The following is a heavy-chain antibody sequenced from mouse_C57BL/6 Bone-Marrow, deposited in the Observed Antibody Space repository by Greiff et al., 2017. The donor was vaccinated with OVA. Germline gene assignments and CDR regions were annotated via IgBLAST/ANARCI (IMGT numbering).Heavy chain of an antibody. V-gene: IGHV1-76*01. CDR2: IYPGSGNT. CDR1: GYTFTDYY. D-gene: IGHD2-5*01. Sequence: QVQLKQSGAELVRPGASVKLSCKASGYTFTDYYINWVKQRPGQGLEWIARIYPGSGNTYYNEKFKGKATLTAEKSSSTAYMQLSSLTSEDSAVYFCASLYSNYVDYFDYWGQGTTLTVSS. J-gene: IGHJ2*01. CDR3: ASLYSNYVDYFDY.